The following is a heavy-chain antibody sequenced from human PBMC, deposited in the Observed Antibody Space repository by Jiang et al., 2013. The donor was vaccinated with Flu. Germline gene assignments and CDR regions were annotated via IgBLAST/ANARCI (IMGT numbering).Heavy chain of an antibody. Sequence: SGAEVKKPGASVTVSCKTSGYAFTRYDISWVRQAPGQGPEWMGWISTYDGYTKYAQKLQGRVTMTADTSTGTAYMELRSLRSDDSGNYYCARGGVGRNMVYFDFWGQGTLVSVSS. D-gene: IGHD1-26*01. J-gene: IGHJ4*02. CDR1: GYAFTRYD. V-gene: IGHV1-18*01. CDR3: ARGGVGRNMVYFDF. CDR2: ISTYDGYT.